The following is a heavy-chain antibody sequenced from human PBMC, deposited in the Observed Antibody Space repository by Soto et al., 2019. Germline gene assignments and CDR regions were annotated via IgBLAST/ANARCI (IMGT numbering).Heavy chain of an antibody. D-gene: IGHD6-6*01. CDR3: ARHGPYSSSPRRWAYYYGMDV. J-gene: IGHJ6*04. CDR1: GGSISSSSYY. V-gene: IGHV4-39*01. Sequence: SETLSLTCTVSGGSISSSSYYWVWIRQPPGKGLEWIGSIYYSGSTYYNPSLKSRVAISVDTSKNQFSLKLSSVTAADTAVYYCARHGPYSSSPRRWAYYYGMDVWGKGTTVTVSS. CDR2: IYYSGST.